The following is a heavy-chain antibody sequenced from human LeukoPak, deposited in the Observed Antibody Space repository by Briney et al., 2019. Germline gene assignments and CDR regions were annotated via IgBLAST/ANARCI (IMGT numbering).Heavy chain of an antibody. CDR1: GGSISSYY. Sequence: SETLSLTCTVSGGSISSYYWSWIRQPPGKGLECIGYIYYSGSTNYNPSLKSRVTISVDTSKNQFPLKLSSVTAADTAVYYCASRGYSYALDAFDIWGQGTMVTVSS. V-gene: IGHV4-59*01. CDR3: ASRGYSYALDAFDI. J-gene: IGHJ3*02. CDR2: IYYSGST. D-gene: IGHD5-18*01.